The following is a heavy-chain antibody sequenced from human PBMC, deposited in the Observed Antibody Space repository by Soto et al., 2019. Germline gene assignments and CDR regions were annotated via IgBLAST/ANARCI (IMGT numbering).Heavy chain of an antibody. J-gene: IGHJ5*02. V-gene: IGHV3-11*06. CDR1: GFTFSDYY. D-gene: IGHD6-6*01. CDR3: ARHLYSTSSSGFDP. Sequence: GGSLRLSCAASGFTFSDYYMSWIRQAPGKGLEWVSYITGSSIYTNYADSVKGRFTISRDNAKNSLYLQMNSLRAEDTAVYYCARHLYSTSSSGFDPWGQGTLVTVSS. CDR2: ITGSSIYT.